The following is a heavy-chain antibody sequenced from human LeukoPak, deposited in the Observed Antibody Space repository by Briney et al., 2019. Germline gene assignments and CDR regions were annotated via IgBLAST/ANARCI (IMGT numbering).Heavy chain of an antibody. J-gene: IGHJ4*02. CDR1: RFTFSSYA. Sequence: GGSLRLSCAASRFTFSSYAMSWVRQTPGKGLEWVSVISVSGGSTYYADSVKGRFTISRDNSKNTLYLQMNSLRAEDTAVYYCAKDLDGALVWSFDYWGQGTLVTVS. V-gene: IGHV3-23*01. CDR3: AKDLDGALVWSFDY. CDR2: ISVSGGST. D-gene: IGHD3-3*01.